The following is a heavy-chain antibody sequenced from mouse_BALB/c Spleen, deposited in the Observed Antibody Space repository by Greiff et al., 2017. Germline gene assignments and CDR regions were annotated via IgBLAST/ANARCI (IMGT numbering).Heavy chain of an antibody. Sequence: EVKLMESGGGLVQPGGSLKLSCAASGFTFSSYTMSWVRQTPEQRLEWVAYISNGGGSTYYPDTVKGRFTISRDNAKNTLYLQMSSLKSEDTAMYDCERHYYGNSYYFDDWGQGTTLTVSS. D-gene: IGHD2-1*01. J-gene: IGHJ2*01. V-gene: IGHV5-12-2*01. CDR1: GFTFSSYT. CDR2: ISNGGGST. CDR3: ERHYYGNSYYFDD.